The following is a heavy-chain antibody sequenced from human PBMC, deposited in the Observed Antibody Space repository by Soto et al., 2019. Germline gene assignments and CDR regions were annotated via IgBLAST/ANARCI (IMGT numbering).Heavy chain of an antibody. CDR1: GGTFSNYL. J-gene: IGHJ4*02. D-gene: IGHD6-13*01. CDR2: IIPIFGTP. CDR3: DSAHEVSAAGTPFVH. V-gene: IGHV1-69*06. Sequence: QVQLVQSGAEVKKPGSSVKVSCKASGGTFSNYLISWVRQAPGQGLEWMGGIIPIFGTPLYAPNFHGRVTITADKSTNTVYMQLISLRSGDTDMFYFDSAHEVSAAGTPFVHWGQGTLVTVSS.